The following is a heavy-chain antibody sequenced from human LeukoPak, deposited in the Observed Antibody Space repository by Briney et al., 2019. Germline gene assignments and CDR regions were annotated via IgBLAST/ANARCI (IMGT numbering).Heavy chain of an antibody. CDR3: AILPARDTYYDRSGYYRPGVH. D-gene: IGHD3-22*01. J-gene: IGHJ4*02. Sequence: SETLSLTCTVSGGSISRSHYYWGWMRQPPGKGLEWIGSIYYSGSTYYDPSLKSRVTISVDTSKNQFSLKLSSVTAADTAVYYCAILPARDTYYDRSGYYRPGVHWGQGTLVTVSS. CDR1: GGSISRSHYY. CDR2: IYYSGST. V-gene: IGHV4-39*07.